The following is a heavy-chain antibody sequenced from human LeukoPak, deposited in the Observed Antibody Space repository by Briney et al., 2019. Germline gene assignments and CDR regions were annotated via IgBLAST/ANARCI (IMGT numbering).Heavy chain of an antibody. CDR3: ARGWGSYYDFWSGYTFDP. CDR1: GGSISSYY. D-gene: IGHD3-3*01. CDR2: IYYSGST. Sequence: SETLSLTCTVSGGSISSYYWSWIRQPPGKGLEWIGYIYYSGSTNYNPSLKSRVTISVDTSKNQFSLKLSSVTAADTAVYYCARGWGSYYDFWSGYTFDPWGQGTLVTVSS. V-gene: IGHV4-59*01. J-gene: IGHJ5*02.